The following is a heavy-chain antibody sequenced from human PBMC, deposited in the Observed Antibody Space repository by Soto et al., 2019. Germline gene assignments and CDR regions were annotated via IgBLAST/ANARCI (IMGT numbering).Heavy chain of an antibody. V-gene: IGHV4-30-4*01. Sequence: QVQLQESGPGLVKPSETLSLTCAVSGGSISSGNYYWSWIRQSPGKGLEWIGYIYSTGSSYYNPSLRSRVSISVDTSKNEFALNLKSVTAADTAVYYCARDGTQFWLSGRDRFDPWCQGTLVTVSS. CDR1: GGSISSGNYY. CDR2: IYSTGSS. D-gene: IGHD5-18*01. J-gene: IGHJ5*02. CDR3: ARDGTQFWLSGRDRFDP.